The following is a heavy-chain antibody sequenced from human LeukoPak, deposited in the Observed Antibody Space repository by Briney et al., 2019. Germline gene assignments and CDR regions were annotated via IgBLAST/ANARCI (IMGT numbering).Heavy chain of an antibody. D-gene: IGHD2-15*01. J-gene: IGHJ4*02. Sequence: GGSPRLSCAASGFTVSSNYMSWVRQAPGKGLEWVSVIYSGGSTYYADSVKGRFTISRDNSKNTLYLQMNSLRAEDTAVYYCAREVARGYFDYWGQGTLVTVSS. CDR1: GFTVSSNY. CDR2: IYSGGST. V-gene: IGHV3-53*01. CDR3: AREVARGYFDY.